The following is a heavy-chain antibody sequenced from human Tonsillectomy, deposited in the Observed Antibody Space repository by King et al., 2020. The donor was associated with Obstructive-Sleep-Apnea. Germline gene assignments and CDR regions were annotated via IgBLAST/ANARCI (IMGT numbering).Heavy chain of an antibody. J-gene: IGHJ4*02. Sequence: VQLVESGGGLVQPGGSLRLSCAGSGFTFRSYAMSWVRQAPGKGLEWVSSISGSSGSTYYADSVKGRFTISRDNSKNTLYLQMTSLRAQDTAVYYCAKDSMDYDSLTGPVDYWGQGTLVTVSS. CDR3: AKDSMDYDSLTGPVDY. V-gene: IGHV3-23*04. CDR1: GFTFRSYA. D-gene: IGHD3-9*01. CDR2: ISGSSGST.